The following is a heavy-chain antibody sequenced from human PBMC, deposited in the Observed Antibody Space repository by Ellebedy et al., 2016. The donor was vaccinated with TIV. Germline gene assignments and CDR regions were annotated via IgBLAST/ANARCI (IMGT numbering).Heavy chain of an antibody. J-gene: IGHJ4*02. CDR3: AKRDGYMGYYFDY. V-gene: IGHV3-48*02. CDR1: GFIISSYG. Sequence: GESLKISCTASGFIISSYGMSWVRQAPGKGLEWLSYFSHGTMYYADSVKGRFTISRDNGKNSLYLHTNSLRDEDTAVYYCAKRDGYMGYYFDYWGQGILVTVSS. D-gene: IGHD5-24*01. CDR2: FSHGTM.